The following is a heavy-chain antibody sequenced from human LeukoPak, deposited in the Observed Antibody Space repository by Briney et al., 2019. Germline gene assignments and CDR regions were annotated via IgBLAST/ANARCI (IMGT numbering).Heavy chain of an antibody. Sequence: GGSLRLSCAASGFTFNTYAMHWVRQAPGKGLEWVAVMRYDGSDTYYTDSVKGRFTISRDNSKNTLYLQMNSLRAEDTAVYYCARDQSPKWGSGERYFDYWGQGTLVTVSS. V-gene: IGHV3-33*01. CDR2: MRYDGSDT. J-gene: IGHJ4*02. CDR1: GFTFNTYA. CDR3: ARDQSPKWGSGERYFDY. D-gene: IGHD7-27*01.